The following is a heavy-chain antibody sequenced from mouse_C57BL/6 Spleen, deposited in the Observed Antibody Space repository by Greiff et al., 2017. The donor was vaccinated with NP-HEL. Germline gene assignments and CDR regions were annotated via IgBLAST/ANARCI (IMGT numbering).Heavy chain of an antibody. CDR3: AKLPTGKGFGY. V-gene: IGHV2-9*01. CDR2: IWGGGST. CDR1: GFSLPSYG. Sequence: VMLVESGPGLVAPSQSLSITCTVSGFSLPSYGVAWVRQPPGKGLEWLGVIWGGGSTNYNSALMSRLSISKDNSKSQVFLKMDSLQTDDTAMYYCAKLPTGKGFGYWGQGTLVTVSA. J-gene: IGHJ3*01. D-gene: IGHD4-1*02.